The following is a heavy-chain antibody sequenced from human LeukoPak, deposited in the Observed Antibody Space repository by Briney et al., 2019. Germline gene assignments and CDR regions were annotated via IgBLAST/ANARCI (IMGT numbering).Heavy chain of an antibody. V-gene: IGHV3-53*01. D-gene: IGHD1-26*01. Sequence: GGSLRLSCAASGFTVSSNYMSWVRPAPGGGLEWVAVIYSGGSTSYAAYVKGRFTISRDNSKNTLYLQMISLRAEDTAVYYCARLGGSCYYYGMGVWGQGTTVTVSS. J-gene: IGHJ6*02. CDR1: GFTVSSNY. CDR3: ARLGGSCYYYGMGV. CDR2: IYSGGST.